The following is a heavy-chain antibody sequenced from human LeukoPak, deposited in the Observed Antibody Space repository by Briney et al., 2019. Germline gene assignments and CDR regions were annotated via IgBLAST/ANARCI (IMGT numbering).Heavy chain of an antibody. V-gene: IGHV1-2*02. J-gene: IGHJ4*02. CDR2: INPNSSGT. CDR3: ARYDFWSPPFDY. CDR1: GYTFTGYY. Sequence: ASVKVSCKASGYTFTGYYMHWVRQAPGQGLEWMGWINPNSSGTNYAQKFQGRVTMTRDTSISTAYMELSRLRSDDTAVYYCARYDFWSPPFDYWGQGTLVTVSS. D-gene: IGHD3-3*01.